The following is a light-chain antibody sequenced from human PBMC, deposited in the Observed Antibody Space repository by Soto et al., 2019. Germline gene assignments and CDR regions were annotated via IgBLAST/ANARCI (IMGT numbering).Light chain of an antibody. Sequence: HSALTQPSSVSGSPGQSITISCTLSINDFVVYNYVSWYQQHPCQAPXLIIYDVSDRPSGVSPRFSGSKSGNTASLTISGLQVEDEADYFCTSYTSTIPYVFGSGTKVTVL. J-gene: IGLJ1*01. V-gene: IGLV2-14*03. CDR3: TSYTSTIPYV. CDR2: DVS. CDR1: INDFVVYNY.